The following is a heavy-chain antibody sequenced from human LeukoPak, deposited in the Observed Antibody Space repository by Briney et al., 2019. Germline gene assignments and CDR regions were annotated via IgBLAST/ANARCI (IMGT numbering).Heavy chain of an antibody. CDR3: ARYKDRYSSPSNFEY. V-gene: IGHV1-18*01. D-gene: IGHD6-6*01. CDR1: GYDFSNYG. Sequence: ASVKVSCKSSGYDFSNYGIMWVRQAAGQGLEWMGCISGFSGDTKYGPKFQGRVTLTADTSTGTAYMEVWSLRSDDTATYYCARYKDRYSSPSNFEYWGQGTQVIVSS. CDR2: ISGFSGDT. J-gene: IGHJ4*02.